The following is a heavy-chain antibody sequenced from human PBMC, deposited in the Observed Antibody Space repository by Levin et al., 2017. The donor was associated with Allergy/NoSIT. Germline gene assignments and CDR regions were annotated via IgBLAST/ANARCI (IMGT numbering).Heavy chain of an antibody. D-gene: IGHD6-19*01. J-gene: IGHJ2*01. CDR2: INPSGGST. Sequence: GESLKISCKASGYTFTSYYMHWVRQAPGQGLEWMGIINPSGGSTSYAQKFQGRVTMTRDTSTSTVYMELSSLRSEDTAVYYCARRAVEWLVPGRTDHWYFDLWGRGTLVTVSS. CDR1: GYTFTSYY. V-gene: IGHV1-46*01. CDR3: ARRAVEWLVPGRTDHWYFDL.